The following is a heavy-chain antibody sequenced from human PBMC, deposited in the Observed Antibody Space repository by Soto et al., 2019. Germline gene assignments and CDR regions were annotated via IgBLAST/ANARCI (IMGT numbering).Heavy chain of an antibody. Sequence: EVQLLESGGGLVQPGGSLRLSCAASGFTFTNYAMNWVRQAPGKGLEWVAGIVGADSVKGRFYADSVKGRFTISRDNSKNTLSLQMNSLRAEDTAVYYCAKARLELRPSSFDYWGQGTLVTVSS. CDR2: IVGADSVKGR. D-gene: IGHD1-7*01. J-gene: IGHJ4*02. CDR3: AKARLELRPSSFDY. V-gene: IGHV3-23*01. CDR1: GFTFTNYA.